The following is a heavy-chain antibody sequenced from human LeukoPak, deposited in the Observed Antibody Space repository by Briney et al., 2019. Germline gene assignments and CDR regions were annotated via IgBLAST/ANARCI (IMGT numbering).Heavy chain of an antibody. CDR1: GGSISSYY. CDR3: ARHARFDDGFDY. V-gene: IGHV4-59*08. Sequence: PSEILSLTCTVSGGSISSYYWSWIRQPPGKGLEWIGYIYYSGSTNYNPSLKSRVTISVDTSKNQFSLKLSSVTAADTAVYYCARHARFDDGFDYWGQGTLVTVSS. CDR2: IYYSGST. D-gene: IGHD3-10*01. J-gene: IGHJ4*02.